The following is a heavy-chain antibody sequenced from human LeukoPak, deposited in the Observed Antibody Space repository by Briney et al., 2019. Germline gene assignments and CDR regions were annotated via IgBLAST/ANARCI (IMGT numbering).Heavy chain of an antibody. CDR3: ARVVVVPAGRWFDP. CDR1: GGSISSSSHY. J-gene: IGHJ5*02. D-gene: IGHD2-2*01. V-gene: IGHV4-39*07. Sequence: PSETLSPTCTVSGGSISSSSHYWSWIRQPPGKGLEWIASINYSGSTYYNPSLKSRVTISVNTSKNQFSLKLSSVTAADTAVYYCARVVVVPAGRWFDPWGQGTLVTVSS. CDR2: INYSGST.